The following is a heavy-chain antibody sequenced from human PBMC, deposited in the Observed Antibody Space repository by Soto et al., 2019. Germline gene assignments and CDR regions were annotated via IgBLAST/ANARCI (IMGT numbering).Heavy chain of an antibody. D-gene: IGHD3-9*01. J-gene: IGHJ6*02. Sequence: LGESLKISCKGSGYSFTSYWIGWVRQMPGKGLEWMGIIYPGDSDTRYSPSFQGQVTISADKSISTAYLQWSSLKASDTAMYYCARHMGRLRYFDWLVSYYYGMDVWGQGTTVTVSS. V-gene: IGHV5-51*01. CDR3: ARHMGRLRYFDWLVSYYYGMDV. CDR2: IYPGDSDT. CDR1: GYSFTSYW.